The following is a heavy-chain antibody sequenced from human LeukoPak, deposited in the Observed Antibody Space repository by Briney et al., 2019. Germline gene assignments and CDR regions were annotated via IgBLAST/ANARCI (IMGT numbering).Heavy chain of an antibody. CDR1: GFTFRSYA. Sequence: PGGSLRLSCAASGFTFRSYAMSWVRQAPGKGLEWVSVISGSGDSTYYADSVKGRFTISRDNSKNTLYLQMNSLRAEDTAVYYCAKDLRNYCSGGSCYFESAFDIWGQGTMVTVSS. V-gene: IGHV3-23*01. J-gene: IGHJ3*02. D-gene: IGHD2-15*01. CDR3: AKDLRNYCSGGSCYFESAFDI. CDR2: ISGSGDST.